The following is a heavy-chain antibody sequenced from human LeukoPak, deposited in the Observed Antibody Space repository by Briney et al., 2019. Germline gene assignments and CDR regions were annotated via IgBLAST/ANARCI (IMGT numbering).Heavy chain of an antibody. J-gene: IGHJ4*02. CDR3: AKEPSPYYYHSSGYYGYFDY. D-gene: IGHD3-22*01. CDR2: IYSGGST. CDR1: GFAVSSNY. V-gene: IGHV3-66*01. Sequence: GGSLRLSCAASGFAVSSNYMSWVRQAPGKGLEWVAVIYSGGSTNYADSVKGRFTISRDNSKNTLYLLMNSLRAEDTAIYYCAKEPSPYYYHSSGYYGYFDYWGQGTLVTVSS.